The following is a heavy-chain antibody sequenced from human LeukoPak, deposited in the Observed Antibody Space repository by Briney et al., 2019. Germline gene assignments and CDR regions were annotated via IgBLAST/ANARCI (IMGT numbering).Heavy chain of an antibody. CDR3: ARDPVGATSFDY. D-gene: IGHD1-26*01. J-gene: IGHJ4*02. CDR1: GGSFSGYY. CDR2: INHSGST. Sequence: SETLSLTCAVYGGSFSGYYWSWIRQPPGKGLEWIGEINHSGSTNYNPSLKSRVTMSVDTSKNQFSLKLSSVTAADTAVYYCARDPVGATSFDYWGQGTLVTVSS. V-gene: IGHV4-34*01.